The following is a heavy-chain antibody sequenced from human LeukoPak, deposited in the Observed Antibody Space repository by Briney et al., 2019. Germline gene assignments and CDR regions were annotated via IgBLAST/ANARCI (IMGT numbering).Heavy chain of an antibody. D-gene: IGHD6-13*01. CDR1: GGSINSYF. J-gene: IGHJ6*04. CDR2: IYYSGST. Sequence: PSETLSLTCTVSGGSINSYFWTWIRQPPGKGLEWIGYIYYSGSTNYNPSLKSRVTISVDTSKNHFSLKLSSVTAAATAVYYCARFSSSWYGVDVWGKGITVTVSS. CDR3: ARFSSSWYGVDV. V-gene: IGHV4-59*01.